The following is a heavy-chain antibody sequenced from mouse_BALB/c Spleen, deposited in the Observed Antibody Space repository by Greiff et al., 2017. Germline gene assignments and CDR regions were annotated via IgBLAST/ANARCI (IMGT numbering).Heavy chain of an antibody. CDR1: GYTFTSYT. V-gene: IGHV1-4*01. D-gene: IGHD2-14*01. CDR2: INPSSGYT. J-gene: IGHJ4*01. CDR3: AREYEDYYAMDY. Sequence: VQRVESGAELARPGASVKMSCKASGYTFTSYTMHWVKQRPGQGLEWIGYINPSSGYTNYNQKFKDKATLTADKSSSTAYMQLSSLTSEDSAVYYCAREYEDYYAMDYWGQGTSVTVSS.